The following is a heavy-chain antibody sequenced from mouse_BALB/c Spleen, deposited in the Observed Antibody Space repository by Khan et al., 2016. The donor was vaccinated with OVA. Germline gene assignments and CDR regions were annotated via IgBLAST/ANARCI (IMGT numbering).Heavy chain of an antibody. CDR3: TRISSYWYSDV. V-gene: IGHV9-1*02. CDR1: GYTFTNYG. D-gene: IGHD6-2*01. J-gene: IGHJ1*01. CDR2: INTYTGEP. Sequence: QIQFVQSGPELKKPGETVKISCKASGYTFTNYGMNWVKQAPGKGLKWMGWINTYTGEPTYADDFKGRFVFSLETSASTAYLQISNLKNEDMTTYFCTRISSYWYSDVWGAGTTVTVSS.